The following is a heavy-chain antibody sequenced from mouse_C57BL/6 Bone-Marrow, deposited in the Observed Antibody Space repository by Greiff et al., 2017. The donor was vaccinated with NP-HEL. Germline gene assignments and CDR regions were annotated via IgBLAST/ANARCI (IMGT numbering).Heavy chain of an antibody. CDR1: GFSLTSYG. CDR3: ASGPLITTRGFAY. J-gene: IGHJ3*01. V-gene: IGHV2-2*01. CDR2: IWSGGST. D-gene: IGHD1-1*01. Sequence: VKLLESGPGLVQPSQSLSITCTVSGFSLTSYGVHWVRQSPGKGLEWLGVIWSGGSTDYNAAFISRLSISKDNSKSQVFFKMNSLQADDTAIYYCASGPLITTRGFAYWGQGTLVTVSA.